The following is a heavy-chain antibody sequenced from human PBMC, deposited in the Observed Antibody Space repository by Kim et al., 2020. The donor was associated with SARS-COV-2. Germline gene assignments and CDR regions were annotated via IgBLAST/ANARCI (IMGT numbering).Heavy chain of an antibody. CDR1: GFTFSGYA. J-gene: IGHJ4*02. CDR2: ISGSGSST. Sequence: GGSLRLSCAASGFTFSGYAMAWVRQAPGKGLEWVSTISGSGSSTYYADSVKGRFTISRDNSKNILYLQMNSLRAEDTALYHCAKDRGGNRLTYFDNWGQGTLVTVSS. D-gene: IGHD3-16*01. V-gene: IGHV3-23*01. CDR3: AKDRGGNRLTYFDN.